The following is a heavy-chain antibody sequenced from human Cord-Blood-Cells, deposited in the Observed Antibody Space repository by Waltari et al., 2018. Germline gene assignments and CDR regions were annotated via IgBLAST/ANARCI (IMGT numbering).Heavy chain of an antibody. Sequence: QVHLQPWGAGVLKPSATLPLTCDVYGGSFSGYYWSWIRQPPGKGLEWIGEINHSGSTNYHPSLKSRVNISVDTSKNQFSLKLSSVTAADTAVYYCARVYKGVVVPAAIQDYYYYYMDVWGKGTTVTVSS. CDR1: GGSFSGYY. CDR2: INHSGST. V-gene: IGHV4-34*01. CDR3: ARVYKGVVVPAAIQDYYYYYMDV. J-gene: IGHJ6*03. D-gene: IGHD2-2*02.